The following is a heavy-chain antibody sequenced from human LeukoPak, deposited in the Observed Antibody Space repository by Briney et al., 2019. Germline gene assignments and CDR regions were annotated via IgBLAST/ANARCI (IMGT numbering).Heavy chain of an antibody. CDR1: GFTFSNYY. CDR2: IKNAGDDP. D-gene: IGHD3-10*01. V-gene: IGHV3-74*01. Sequence: GGSLRLSCVGSGFTFSNYYMYWVRQAPGKGPVWVSRIKNAGDDPIYADSMKGRFTISRDNAKNTVYLQMNSLRAEDTAVYYCARGGYGHNMDVWGEGTTVTVSS. J-gene: IGHJ6*03. CDR3: ARGGYGHNMDV.